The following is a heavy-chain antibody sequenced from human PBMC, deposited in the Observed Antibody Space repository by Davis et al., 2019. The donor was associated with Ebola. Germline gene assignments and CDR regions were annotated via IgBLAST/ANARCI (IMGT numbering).Heavy chain of an antibody. CDR2: INSDGSST. CDR1: GFTFSSYW. CDR3: ARGTPTQHIVVVTAILAFDI. J-gene: IGHJ3*02. V-gene: IGHV3-74*01. D-gene: IGHD2-21*02. Sequence: GSLRLSCAASGFTFSSYWMHWVRQAPGKGLVWVSRINSDGSSTSYADSVKGRFTISRDNAKNTLYLQMNSLRAEDTAVYYCARGTPTQHIVVVTAILAFDIWGQGTMVTVSS.